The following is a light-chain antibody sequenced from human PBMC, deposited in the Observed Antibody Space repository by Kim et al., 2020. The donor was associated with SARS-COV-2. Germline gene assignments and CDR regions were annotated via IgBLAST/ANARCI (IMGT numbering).Light chain of an antibody. J-gene: IGKJ4*01. CDR2: GAS. Sequence: EIVMNQSPATLSGSPGERATLSCRASRSVSSQLAWSQQKPGQGPRLLIYGASTRATGVPDRFSGSGSGTDFTLTISSLNSEDFAVYYCQHSVTWLLTFGGGTKVDIK. CDR3: QHSVTWLLT. V-gene: IGKV3-15*01. CDR1: RSVSSQ.